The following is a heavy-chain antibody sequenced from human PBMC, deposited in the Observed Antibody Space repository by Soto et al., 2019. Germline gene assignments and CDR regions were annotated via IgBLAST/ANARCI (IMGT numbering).Heavy chain of an antibody. J-gene: IGHJ4*02. D-gene: IGHD3-10*01. Sequence: QVQLVQSGAEVKKPGSSVKVSCKASGGTFSSYTISWVRQAPGQGLEWMGRIIPILGIANYAKKFQGSVTITADQSTSTAYRELSSLRSEDTAVYYCAREEYYYGSGAFFDYWGQGTLVTVSS. CDR2: IIPILGIA. CDR1: GGTFSSYT. CDR3: AREEYYYGSGAFFDY. V-gene: IGHV1-69*08.